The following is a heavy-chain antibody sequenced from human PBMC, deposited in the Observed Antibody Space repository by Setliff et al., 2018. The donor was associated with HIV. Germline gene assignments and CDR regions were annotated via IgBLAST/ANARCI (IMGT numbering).Heavy chain of an antibody. D-gene: IGHD3-10*01. CDR3: ARHFPSISLFFGDPGPFDR. CDR1: GGSISSSGYY. CDR2: IFNDGRT. Sequence: SETLSLTCTVSGGSISSSGYYWGWIRQPPGKGLEWIGSIFNDGRTYYTPSLKSRVTIPMDTSTDQFSLKLTSVTAADTAVYFCARHFPSISLFFGDPGPFDRWGQGALVTVSS. V-gene: IGHV4-39*01. J-gene: IGHJ4*02.